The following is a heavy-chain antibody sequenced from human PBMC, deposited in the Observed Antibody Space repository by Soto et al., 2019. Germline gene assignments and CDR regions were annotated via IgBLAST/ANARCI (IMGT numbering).Heavy chain of an antibody. CDR1: GGAFGRYS. D-gene: IGHD4-17*01. V-gene: IGHV1-69*01. Sequence: QVQLEQSGPEVKRPGTSVKVSCKASGGAFGRYSVSWVRQSPGQGLEWIGGVLPVFNTSNYSLKLQGRVAIFADLSTSSVFMELRSLRSEDTALYYCARGDEMTAVTIFEYWGQGTLVTVSS. CDR3: ARGDEMTAVTIFEY. CDR2: VLPVFNTS. J-gene: IGHJ4*02.